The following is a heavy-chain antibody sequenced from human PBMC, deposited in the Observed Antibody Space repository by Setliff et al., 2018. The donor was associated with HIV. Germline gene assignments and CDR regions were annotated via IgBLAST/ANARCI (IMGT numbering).Heavy chain of an antibody. J-gene: IGHJ4*02. CDR3: ARGEDIVVLPGAIPFDF. V-gene: IGHV1-18*01. CDR2: ISAYNGNT. CDR1: GYIFSDYY. Sequence: GASVKVSCKASGYIFSDYYIHWVRQAPGQGLEWMGRISAYNGNTNYAQNLQGRVAMTIDTSTSTAYMELRSLRSDDTAVYYCARGEDIVVLPGAIPFDFWGQGTLVTVSS. D-gene: IGHD2-2*02.